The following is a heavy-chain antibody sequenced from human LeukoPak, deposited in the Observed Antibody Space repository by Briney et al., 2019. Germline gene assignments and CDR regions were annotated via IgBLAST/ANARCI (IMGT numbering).Heavy chain of an antibody. CDR3: ARAGPFLEWNVACFDY. CDR1: GYTFTSYG. CDR2: ISAYNGNT. D-gene: IGHD3-3*01. J-gene: IGHJ4*02. Sequence: ASVKVSCKASGYTFTSYGISWVRQAPGQGLEWMGWISAYNGNTNYAQKLQGRVTMTTDTSTSTAYMELRSLRSDDTAVYYCARAGPFLEWNVACFDYWGRGTLVTVSS. V-gene: IGHV1-18*01.